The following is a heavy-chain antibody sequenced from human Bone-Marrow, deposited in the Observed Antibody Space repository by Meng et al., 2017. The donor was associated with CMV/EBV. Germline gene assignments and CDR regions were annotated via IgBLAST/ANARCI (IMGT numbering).Heavy chain of an antibody. CDR3: ARQAHYTSPFDY. J-gene: IGHJ4*02. CDR2: IARNRTI. D-gene: IGHD4-11*01. Sequence: GGSLRLSCAASGFTFSDYQMNWVRRAPGKGLGWVSYIARNRTIFYAGSVKGRFTISRDNAKNSLYLQMNSLRAEDTAVYYCARQAHYTSPFDYWGQGTLVTVSS. V-gene: IGHV3-69-1*01. CDR1: GFTFSDYQ.